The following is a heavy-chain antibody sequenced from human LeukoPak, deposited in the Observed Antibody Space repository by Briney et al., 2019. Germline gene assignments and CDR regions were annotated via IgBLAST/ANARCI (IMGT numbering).Heavy chain of an antibody. J-gene: IGHJ4*02. V-gene: IGHV3-23*01. D-gene: IGHD6-19*01. CDR1: GFTFSSYA. CDR3: AKGRIAVAVPNPFDY. CDR2: ISGSGGST. Sequence: PGGSLRLSCAASGFTFSSYAMSWVRQAPGKGLEWVSAISGSGGSTYYADSVKGRFTISRDNSKNTLYLQMNSPRAEDTAVYYCAKGRIAVAVPNPFDYWGQGTLVTVSS.